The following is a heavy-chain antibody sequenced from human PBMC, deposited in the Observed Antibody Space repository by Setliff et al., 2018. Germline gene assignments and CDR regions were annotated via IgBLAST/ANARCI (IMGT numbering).Heavy chain of an antibody. CDR3: ATGGPVLNGDYIS. J-gene: IGHJ5*02. D-gene: IGHD3-10*01. Sequence: PSETLSLTCTVSGGSLSTYYWSWIRQPPGKGLEWIGYIYYSGSTNYNPSLKSRVTISLETSKNQFSLSLRSVTAADTAVYYCATGGPVLNGDYISWGQGTLVTVSS. V-gene: IGHV4-59*12. CDR2: IYYSGST. CDR1: GGSLSTYY.